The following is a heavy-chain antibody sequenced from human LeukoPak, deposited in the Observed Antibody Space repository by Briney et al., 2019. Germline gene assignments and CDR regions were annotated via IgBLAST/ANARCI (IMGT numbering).Heavy chain of an antibody. D-gene: IGHD3-10*01. J-gene: IGHJ6*02. V-gene: IGHV3-21*01. CDR1: GFTFSSNY. CDR3: AGESSRPWGSVYGMDV. CDR2: ISSSSSYI. Sequence: GGSLRLSCAASGFTFSSNYMSWVRQAPGKGLEWVSSISSSSSYIYYADSVKGRFTISRDNAKNSMYLQMNSLRAEDTAVYYCAGESSRPWGSVYGMDVWGQGTTVTVSS.